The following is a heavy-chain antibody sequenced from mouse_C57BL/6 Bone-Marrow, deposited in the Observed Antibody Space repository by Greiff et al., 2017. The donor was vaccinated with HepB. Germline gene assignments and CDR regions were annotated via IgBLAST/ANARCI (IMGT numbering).Heavy chain of an antibody. V-gene: IGHV1-64*01. CDR1: GYTFTSYW. CDR3: ARGILRPKAMDY. D-gene: IGHD1-2*01. J-gene: IGHJ4*01. CDR2: IHPNSGST. Sequence: VQLQQPGAELVKPGASVKLSCKASGYTFTSYWMHWVKQRPGQGLEWIGMIHPNSGSTNYNEKFKSKATLTADKSSSTAYMQLSSLTSEDSAVYYCARGILRPKAMDYWGQGTSVTVSS.